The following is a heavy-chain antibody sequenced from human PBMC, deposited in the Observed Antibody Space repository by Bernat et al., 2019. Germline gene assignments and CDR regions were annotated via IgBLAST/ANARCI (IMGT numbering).Heavy chain of an antibody. CDR2: ISAYNGNT. Sequence: QVQLVQSGAEVKKPGASVKVSCKASGYTFTSYGISWVRQAPGQGLEWMGWISAYNGNTNYAQKLQGRVTMTTDTSTSTAYMELRSLRSDDTAVYYCARGAIYYDFWSGYYGPPDEHSLYYYMDVWGKGTTVTVSS. D-gene: IGHD3-3*01. CDR3: ARGAIYYDFWSGYYGPPDEHSLYYYMDV. J-gene: IGHJ6*03. V-gene: IGHV1-18*01. CDR1: GYTFTSYG.